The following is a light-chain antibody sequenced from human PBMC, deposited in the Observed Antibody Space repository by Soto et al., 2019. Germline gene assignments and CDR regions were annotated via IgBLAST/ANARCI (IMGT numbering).Light chain of an antibody. J-gene: IGLJ2*01. CDR2: EVS. CDR1: SSDFGGYNY. CDR3: SSYIGTSTLVL. V-gene: IGLV2-14*01. Sequence: QSALTQPASVSGSPGQSITISCTGTSSDFGGYNYVSWYQQYPGKAPKIMMYEVSNRASGVSIRFSGSKSGNTASLTISGLQAEDEADYYFSSYIGTSTLVLFCGGTKLTVL.